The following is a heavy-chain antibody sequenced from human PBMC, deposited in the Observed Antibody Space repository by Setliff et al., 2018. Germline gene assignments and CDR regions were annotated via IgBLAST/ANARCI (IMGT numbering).Heavy chain of an antibody. V-gene: IGHV3-21*01. CDR3: ARGPLVGTTEYYLDY. J-gene: IGHJ4*02. Sequence: LSCATSGFAFSIYSMNWVRQAPGKGLEWVSSITSSSTYISYADSLRGRFTISRDNAKNSLYLQMNSLRAEDTAVYYCARGPLVGTTEYYLDYWGQGTLVTVSS. CDR2: ITSSSTYI. CDR1: GFAFSIYS. D-gene: IGHD1-26*01.